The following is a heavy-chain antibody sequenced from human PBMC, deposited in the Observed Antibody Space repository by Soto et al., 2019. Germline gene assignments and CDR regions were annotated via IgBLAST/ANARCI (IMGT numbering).Heavy chain of an antibody. J-gene: IGHJ4*02. Sequence: GGSLRLSCAASGFTFSSYAMSWVRQAPGKGLEWVSAISGSGGSTYYADSVKGRFTISRDNSKNTLYLQMNSLRAEDTAVYYCENRYSYGFRDYCGQGTLLTVYS. D-gene: IGHD5-18*01. CDR2: ISGSGGST. CDR3: ENRYSYGFRDY. V-gene: IGHV3-23*01. CDR1: GFTFSSYA.